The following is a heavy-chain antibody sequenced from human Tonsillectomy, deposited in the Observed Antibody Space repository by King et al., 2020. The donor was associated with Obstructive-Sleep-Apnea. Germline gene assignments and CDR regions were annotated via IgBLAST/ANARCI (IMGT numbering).Heavy chain of an antibody. Sequence: QLVQSGGCLVQPGGSLRLSCAASGFTFSSYAMDWVRQAPGKGLEWVSAISGSGGSTFSADSVKGRFTISRDNSRDTLYLQMNSLRAEDTAVYYCAKEDYGDYYLPDYWGQGTLVTVSS. CDR3: AKEDYGDYYLPDY. CDR1: GFTFSSYA. D-gene: IGHD4-17*01. J-gene: IGHJ4*02. V-gene: IGHV3-23*04. CDR2: ISGSGGST.